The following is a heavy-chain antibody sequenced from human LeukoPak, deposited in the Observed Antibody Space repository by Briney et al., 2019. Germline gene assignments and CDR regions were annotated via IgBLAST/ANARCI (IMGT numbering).Heavy chain of an antibody. Sequence: SQTLSLTCTVSGGSISSGGYSWSWIRQPPGKGLEWIGYIYHSGSTYYNPSLKSRVTISVDRSKNQFSLKLSSVTAADTAVYYCARDLVDSGAFDIWGQGTMVTVSS. V-gene: IGHV4-30-2*01. CDR1: GGSISSGGYS. CDR3: ARDLVDSGAFDI. CDR2: IYHSGST. J-gene: IGHJ3*02. D-gene: IGHD1-26*01.